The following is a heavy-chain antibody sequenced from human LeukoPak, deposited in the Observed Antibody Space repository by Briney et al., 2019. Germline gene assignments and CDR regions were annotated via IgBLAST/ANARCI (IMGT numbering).Heavy chain of an antibody. CDR1: GGSISSSSYY. V-gene: IGHV4-61*05. Sequence: PSETRSLTCTVSGGSISSSSYYWDWVRQPPGKGLEWIAYVQYSGGTDYNPSLKSRATISVDMSKNQFSLKLTSVTAADTAMYYCARHTGYFHPWGQGALVTVSS. D-gene: IGHD1-1*01. CDR2: VQYSGGT. J-gene: IGHJ5*02. CDR3: ARHTGYFHP.